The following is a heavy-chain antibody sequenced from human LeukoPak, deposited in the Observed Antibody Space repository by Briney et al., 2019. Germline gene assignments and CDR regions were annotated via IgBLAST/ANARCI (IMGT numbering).Heavy chain of an antibody. D-gene: IGHD3-10*01. V-gene: IGHV3-7*01. CDR1: GFGFSSYW. Sequence: PGGSLRLSCEASGFGFSSYWMTWVRQTPGKGLEGVANIKQDGSEKYYLDSVKGRFTISRDNAKISVYLHMNSLRAEDTAVYYCAREDYYGSGNYVAWGGAFDVWGQGTTVIVSS. CDR2: IKQDGSEK. CDR3: AREDYYGSGNYVAWGGAFDV. J-gene: IGHJ3*01.